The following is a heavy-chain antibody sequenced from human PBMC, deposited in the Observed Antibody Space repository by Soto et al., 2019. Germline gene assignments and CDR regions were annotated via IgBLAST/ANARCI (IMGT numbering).Heavy chain of an antibody. CDR2: INHSGST. CDR3: ARDRRTNLRQQLPRYYFDY. J-gene: IGHJ4*02. D-gene: IGHD6-13*01. V-gene: IGHV4-34*01. CDR1: GGSFSGYY. Sequence: TLSLTCAVYGGSFSGYYWTWIRQPPGTGLEWIGEINHSGSTNYNPSLKSRVTISVDTSKNQFSLKLTSVTAADTAVYYCARDRRTNLRQQLPRYYFDYWGQGTLVTVSS.